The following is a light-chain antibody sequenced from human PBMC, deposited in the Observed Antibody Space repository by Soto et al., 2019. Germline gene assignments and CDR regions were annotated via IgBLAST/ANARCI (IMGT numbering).Light chain of an antibody. J-gene: IGKJ1*01. CDR2: AAS. Sequence: DIHITQSPSSLSASVGDRVTITCRASQSISSYLNWYQQKPGKAPKLLIYAASSLQSGVPSRFSGSGSGTDFTLTISSLQPEDFATYYCQQSYSTPRTFGQGTKVDIK. CDR1: QSISSY. V-gene: IGKV1-39*01. CDR3: QQSYSTPRT.